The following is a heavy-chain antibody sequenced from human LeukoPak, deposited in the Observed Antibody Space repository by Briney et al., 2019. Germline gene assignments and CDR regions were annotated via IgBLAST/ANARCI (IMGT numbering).Heavy chain of an antibody. V-gene: IGHV1-18*01. CDR1: GYTFTSYD. J-gene: IGHJ4*02. D-gene: IGHD6-6*01. CDR2: ISAYNGNT. CDR3: ARDLGLIAASYYFDF. Sequence: ASVKVSCKASGYTFTSYDINWVRQAPGQGLEWMGWISAYNGNTNYAQKFQGRVTMTTDTSTNTAYMELRSLRSDTAMYFCARDLGLIAASYYFDFWGQGTLVTVSS.